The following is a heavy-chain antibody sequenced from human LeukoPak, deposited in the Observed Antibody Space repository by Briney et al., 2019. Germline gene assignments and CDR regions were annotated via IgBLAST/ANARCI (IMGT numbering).Heavy chain of an antibody. V-gene: IGHV3-53*01. J-gene: IGHJ4*02. D-gene: IGHD2-2*01. CDR2: IYSDGTP. CDR3: ARAIQSHLLKGYFDY. CDR1: GFTVGSNY. Sequence: PGGSLRLSCAPFGFTVGSNYMSWVRQAPGKGLEWVSTIYSDGTPYYADSLKGRFTTSRDNSKNTLYLRMNSLRAEDTAIYYCARAIQSHLLKGYFDYWGQGTLVTVSS.